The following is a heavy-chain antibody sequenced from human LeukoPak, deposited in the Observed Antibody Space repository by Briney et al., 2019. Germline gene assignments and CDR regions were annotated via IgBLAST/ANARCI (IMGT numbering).Heavy chain of an antibody. CDR2: INHSGST. J-gene: IGHJ5*02. CDR3: ASSRSGYYDLNNWFDP. Sequence: SETLSLTCTVSGGSISSYYWSWIRQPPGKGLEWIGEINHSGSTNYNPSLKSRVTISVDTSKNQFSLKLSSVTAADTAVYYCASSRSGYYDLNNWFDPWGQGTLVTVSS. CDR1: GGSISSYY. V-gene: IGHV4-34*01. D-gene: IGHD3-3*01.